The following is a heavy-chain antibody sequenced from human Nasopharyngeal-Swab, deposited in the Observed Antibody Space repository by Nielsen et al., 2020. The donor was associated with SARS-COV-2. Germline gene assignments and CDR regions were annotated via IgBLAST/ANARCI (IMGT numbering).Heavy chain of an antibody. Sequence: SETLSLTCTVSDASINTYYWSWIRQSPGKGREWLGHIYHTGTTNYNPSLKSRIIISVDTSKNQFSFSLNLSSVTAADTALYYCAATRYSYGPFFDYWAQGTQVTVSS. D-gene: IGHD5-18*01. CDR2: IYHTGTT. CDR1: DASINTYY. J-gene: IGHJ4*02. V-gene: IGHV4-59*03. CDR3: AATRYSYGPFFDY.